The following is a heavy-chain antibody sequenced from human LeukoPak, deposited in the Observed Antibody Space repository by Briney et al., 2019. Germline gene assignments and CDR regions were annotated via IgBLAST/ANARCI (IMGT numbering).Heavy chain of an antibody. CDR3: APFP. CDR1: GFSWGSYR. CDR2: IKTDGSVK. J-gene: IGHJ4*03. Sequence: GGSVTLSCAASGFSWGSYRINWARQAPGKGLEWVANIKTDGSVKFYVDSVKGRFTISRDNAKNSVYLQMNSLRVEDTAIYYCAPFPGGQGALVTVSS. V-gene: IGHV3-7*01.